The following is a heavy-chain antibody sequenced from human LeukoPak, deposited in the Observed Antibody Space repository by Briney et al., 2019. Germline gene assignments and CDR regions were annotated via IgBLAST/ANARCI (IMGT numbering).Heavy chain of an antibody. V-gene: IGHV3-30*18. Sequence: GGSLRLSCAASGFTFSSNGMHWVRQAPGKGLEWVAVISYDGSNKYYADSVKGRFTISRDNSKNTLYLQMNSLRAEDTAVYYCAKDLYSYGTHFDYWGQGTLVTVSS. J-gene: IGHJ4*02. CDR2: ISYDGSNK. D-gene: IGHD5-18*01. CDR3: AKDLYSYGTHFDY. CDR1: GFTFSSNG.